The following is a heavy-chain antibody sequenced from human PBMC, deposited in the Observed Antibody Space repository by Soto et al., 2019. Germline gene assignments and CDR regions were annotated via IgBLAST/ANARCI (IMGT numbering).Heavy chain of an antibody. V-gene: IGHV1-69*13. CDR1: GGPFSSDS. D-gene: IGHD1-1*01. Sequence: GASVKVSCKSSGGPFSSDSINWVRQAPGQGLEWMGGIIPIFGPANFAKNFQGRVTITADESTTTAYMELSSLTSEDTAVYYCATGSFTSTGGRIGYHYNAMDVWGQGTTVTVSS. CDR2: IIPIFGPA. CDR3: ATGSFTSTGGRIGYHYNAMDV. J-gene: IGHJ6*02.